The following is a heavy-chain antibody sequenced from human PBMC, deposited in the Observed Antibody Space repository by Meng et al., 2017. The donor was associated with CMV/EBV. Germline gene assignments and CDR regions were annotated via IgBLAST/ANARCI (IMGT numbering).Heavy chain of an antibody. J-gene: IGHJ6*02. D-gene: IGHD3-3*01. Sequence: ASVKVSCKASGYTFTSYGISWVRQAPGRGLEWMGWISAYNGNTNYAQKLQGRVTMTTDTSTSTAYMELRSLRSDDTAVYYCARVPDFWSGLDDGMDVWGQGTTVTVSS. V-gene: IGHV1-18*01. CDR1: GYTFTSYG. CDR2: ISAYNGNT. CDR3: ARVPDFWSGLDDGMDV.